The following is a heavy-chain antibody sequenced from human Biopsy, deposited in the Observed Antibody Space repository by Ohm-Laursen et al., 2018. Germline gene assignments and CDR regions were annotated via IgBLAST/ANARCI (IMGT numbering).Heavy chain of an antibody. V-gene: IGHV1-69*06. CDR1: GGTFTNHA. J-gene: IGHJ2*01. CDR3: ARFPLGAYDDSGSYRAVEHWYFDL. D-gene: IGHD3-22*01. CDR2: SIPLFNTA. Sequence: GSSVKVSCKASGGTFTNHAVGWVRQAPGQGLEWVGSSIPLFNTANYADKFQGRVTLTADKSTTTAYMELSSLRSEDMAIYYCARFPLGAYDDSGSYRAVEHWYFDLWGRGTLVTVSS.